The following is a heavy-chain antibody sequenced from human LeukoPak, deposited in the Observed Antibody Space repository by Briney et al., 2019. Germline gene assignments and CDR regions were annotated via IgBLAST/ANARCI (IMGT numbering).Heavy chain of an antibody. CDR3: AKNPYEYYFDY. D-gene: IGHD5-12*01. CDR1: GYSFTGYF. V-gene: IGHV1-2*02. J-gene: IGHJ4*02. Sequence: GASVKVSCKASGYSFTGYFIHWVRQAPGQGLEWMGWINPNNNYTNYAQKFQGRVSMTRGTSISTAYMELSTLTSDDTAVYYCAKNPYEYYFDYWGQGTPVTVSS. CDR2: INPNNNYT.